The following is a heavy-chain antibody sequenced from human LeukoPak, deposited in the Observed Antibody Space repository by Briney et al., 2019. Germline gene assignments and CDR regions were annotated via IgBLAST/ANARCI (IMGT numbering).Heavy chain of an antibody. Sequence: GGSLRLSCAASGFTFSPYSMSWVRQAPGKGLEWVSSISSSSSYIYHADSVKGRFTISRDNAKNSLYLQMNSLRADDTAVYYCARCPAAPGTDFDYWGQGTLVTVSS. CDR1: GFTFSPYS. CDR3: ARCPAAPGTDFDY. V-gene: IGHV3-21*01. D-gene: IGHD6-13*01. CDR2: ISSSSSYI. J-gene: IGHJ4*02.